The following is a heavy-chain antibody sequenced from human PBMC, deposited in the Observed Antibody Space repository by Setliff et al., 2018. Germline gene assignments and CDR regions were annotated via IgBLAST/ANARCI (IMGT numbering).Heavy chain of an antibody. CDR1: GFTFDDYG. D-gene: IGHD2-15*01. V-gene: IGHV3-20*04. J-gene: IGHJ5*02. Sequence: RPGGSLRLSCAASGFTFDDYGMSWVRQAPGKGLEWVSTINWNGGSTSYADSVKGRFTISRDIAENSLYLRMNGLRAEDTAFYYCARDFGGWFDPWGQGTLVTVSS. CDR2: INWNGGST. CDR3: ARDFGGWFDP.